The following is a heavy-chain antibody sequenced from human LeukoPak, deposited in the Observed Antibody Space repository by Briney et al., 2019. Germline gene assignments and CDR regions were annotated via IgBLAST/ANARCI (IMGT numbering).Heavy chain of an antibody. J-gene: IGHJ6*02. V-gene: IGHV3-23*01. CDR1: GFTFSSYA. D-gene: IGHD3-10*01. CDR2: ISGSGGST. Sequence: GGSLRLSCAASGFTFSSYAMSWVRQAPGKGLEWVSAISGSGGSTYYADSVKGRFTISRDNSKNTLYLQMNSLRAEDTAVYYCAKGYYGSGSYFKYYYYYGMDVWGQGTTVTVSS. CDR3: AKGYYGSGSYFKYYYYYGMDV.